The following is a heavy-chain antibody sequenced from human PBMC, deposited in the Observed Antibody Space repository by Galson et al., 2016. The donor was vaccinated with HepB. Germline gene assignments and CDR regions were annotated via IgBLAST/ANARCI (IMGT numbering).Heavy chain of an antibody. CDR3: ARDKGIAPAGESRFDP. CDR2: IFDTENT. V-gene: IGHV4-59*11. J-gene: IGHJ5*02. CDR1: GGSIRNHY. D-gene: IGHD6-13*01. Sequence: SETLSLTCTVSGGSIRNHYWSWIRQLPGKGLEWIGYIFDTENTKYNPSLKSRVTISLDMSRNQFYMRLSSVTTADTAIYYCARDKGIAPAGESRFDPWGQGTLVTVPS.